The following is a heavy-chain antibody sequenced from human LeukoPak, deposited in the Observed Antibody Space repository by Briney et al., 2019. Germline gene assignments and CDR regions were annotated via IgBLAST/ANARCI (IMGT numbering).Heavy chain of an antibody. D-gene: IGHD6-13*01. CDR1: GGSISSSNW. J-gene: IGHJ4*02. Sequence: PSETLSLTCAVSGGSISSSNWWSWVRQPPGKGLEWIGEINHSGSTNYNPSLKSRVTMSVDTSRNQFSLKLSSVTAADTAVYYCARPIEAYSSSWFFDYWGQGTLVTVSS. CDR2: INHSGST. CDR3: ARPIEAYSSSWFFDY. V-gene: IGHV4-4*02.